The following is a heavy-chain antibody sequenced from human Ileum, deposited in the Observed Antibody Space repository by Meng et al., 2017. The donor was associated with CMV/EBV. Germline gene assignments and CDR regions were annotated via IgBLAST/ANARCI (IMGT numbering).Heavy chain of an antibody. V-gene: IGHV4-59*01. D-gene: IGHD2-2*02. CDR1: GSSISSYY. CDR3: ARVVVVPAAILRSWFDP. Sequence: GSLRLSCTVSGSSISSYYWSWIRQSPGTGLEWIGHIYHTGITNYNPSLKSRATISIDTSKNQYSLKLSSVTAADTAVYYCARVVVVPAAILRSWFDPWGQGTLVTVSS. J-gene: IGHJ5*02. CDR2: IYHTGIT.